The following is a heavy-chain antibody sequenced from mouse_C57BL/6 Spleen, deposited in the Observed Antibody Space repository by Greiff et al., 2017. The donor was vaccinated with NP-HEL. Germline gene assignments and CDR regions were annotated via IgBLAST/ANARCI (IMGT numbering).Heavy chain of an antibody. J-gene: IGHJ4*01. CDR2: IWSGGST. D-gene: IGHD1-1*01. V-gene: IGHV2-2*01. CDR1: GFSLTSYG. CDR3: ARSLYYGSSWGAMDY. Sequence: QVHVKQSGPGLVQPSQSLSITCTVSGFSLTSYGVHWVRQSPGKGLEWLGVIWSGGSTDYNAAFISRLSISKDNSKSQVFFKMNSLQADDTAIYYCARSLYYGSSWGAMDYWGQGTSVTVSS.